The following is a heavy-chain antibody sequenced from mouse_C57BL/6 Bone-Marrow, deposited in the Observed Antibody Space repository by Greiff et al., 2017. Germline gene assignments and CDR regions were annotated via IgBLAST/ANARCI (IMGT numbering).Heavy chain of an antibody. CDR2: VLPGSGST. J-gene: IGHJ3*01. D-gene: IGHD6-1*01. Sequence: VQLQESGAELMKPGASVKLSCKATGYTFTGYWIEWVKQRPGHGLEWIGEVLPGSGSTNDNEKFKGKVTFTADTSYNTVYMQLSSLTTEDSAIYYCARESAPWCAYWGQGTLVTVSA. CDR1: GYTFTGYW. CDR3: ARESAPWCAY. V-gene: IGHV1-9*01.